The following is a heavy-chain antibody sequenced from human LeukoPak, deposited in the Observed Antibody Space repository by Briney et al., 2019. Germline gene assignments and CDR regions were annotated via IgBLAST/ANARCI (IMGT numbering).Heavy chain of an antibody. V-gene: IGHV3-21*04. CDR3: ARADSRLSTTTD. CDR2: ISSSSSYI. CDR1: GFTLSSYS. D-gene: IGHD1-1*01. J-gene: IGHJ4*02. Sequence: GGSLRLSCAASGFTLSSYSMNWVRQAPGKGLEWVSSISSSSSYIYYADSVKGRFTISRDNAKNSLYLQMNSLRAEDTAVYYCARADSRLSTTTDWGQGTLVTVSS.